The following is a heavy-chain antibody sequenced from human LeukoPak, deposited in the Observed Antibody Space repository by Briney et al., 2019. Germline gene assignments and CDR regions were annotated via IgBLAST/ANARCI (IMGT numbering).Heavy chain of an antibody. CDR3: ARDPTVDFWSGLQGVDY. J-gene: IGHJ4*02. D-gene: IGHD3-3*01. CDR2: FYHSGST. V-gene: IGHV4-38-2*02. Sequence: PSETLSLTCAVSGYSISSGYYWGWIRQPPGKGLEWIGSFYHSGSTYYNPSLKSRVTISVDTSKNQFSLKLSSVTAADTAVYYCARDPTVDFWSGLQGVDYWGQGTLVTVSS. CDR1: GYSISSGYY.